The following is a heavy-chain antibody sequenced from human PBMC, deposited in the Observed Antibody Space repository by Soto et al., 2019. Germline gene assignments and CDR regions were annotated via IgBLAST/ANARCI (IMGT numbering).Heavy chain of an antibody. CDR2: IIPIFGTA. CDR1: GGTFSSYA. CDR3: ARRSYDISRGYYYGMDV. J-gene: IGHJ6*02. Sequence: ASVKVSCKASGGTFSSYAISWVRQAPGQGLEWMGGIIPIFGTANYAQKFQGRVTITADKSTSTAYMELSSLRSEDTAVYYCARRSYDISRGYYYGMDVWGQGTTVTVSS. D-gene: IGHD3-9*01. V-gene: IGHV1-69*06.